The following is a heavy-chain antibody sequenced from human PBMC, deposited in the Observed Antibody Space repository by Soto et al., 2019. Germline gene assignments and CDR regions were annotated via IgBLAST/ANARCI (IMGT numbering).Heavy chain of an antibody. V-gene: IGHV3-21*01. J-gene: IGHJ4*02. D-gene: IGHD3-22*01. CDR3: ARDYYDSSGYLASLGY. CDR1: GFTFSTYG. Sequence: EVQLVGSGGGLVKPGGSLRLSCAAPGFTFSTYGMNWVRRAPGRGLEWVSSISSSSSYIYYADSVKGRFTISRDNAKNSLSLQMNSLRAEDTAVYYCARDYYDSSGYLASLGYWGQGTLVTVSS. CDR2: ISSSSSYI.